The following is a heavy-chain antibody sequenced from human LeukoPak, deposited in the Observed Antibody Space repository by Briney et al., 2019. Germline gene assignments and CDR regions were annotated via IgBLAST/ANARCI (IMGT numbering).Heavy chain of an antibody. J-gene: IGHJ4*02. CDR2: IRSKANSYAT. Sequence: PGRSLRLSCAASGFTFSGSAMHWVRQASGKGLEWVGRIRSKANSYATAYAASVKGRFTISRDDSKNTAYLQRYSLKTEDTAVYYCTRHSQWLVGSGYFDYWGQGTLVTVSS. D-gene: IGHD6-19*01. V-gene: IGHV3-73*01. CDR1: GFTFSGSA. CDR3: TRHSQWLVGSGYFDY.